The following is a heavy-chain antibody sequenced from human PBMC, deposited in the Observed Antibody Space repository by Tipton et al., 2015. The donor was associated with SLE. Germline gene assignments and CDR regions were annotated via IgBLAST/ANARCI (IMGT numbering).Heavy chain of an antibody. V-gene: IGHV4-34*01. CDR1: GGSFSDYY. Sequence: TLSLTCDVYGGSFSDYYWGWIRQPPGKGLEWIGEINDSGTTHYNPSLKSRVTISIDTSEKQFSLKLTSMTAADTAVYYCARAEGYCGSKTNCYERRWIDPWGQGTLVTVSS. CDR3: ARAEGYCGSKTNCYERRWIDP. D-gene: IGHD2-2*01. CDR2: INDSGTT. J-gene: IGHJ5*02.